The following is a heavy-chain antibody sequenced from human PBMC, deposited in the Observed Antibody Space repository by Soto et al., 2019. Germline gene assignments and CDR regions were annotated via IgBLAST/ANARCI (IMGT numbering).Heavy chain of an antibody. CDR2: IYYSGST. CDR1: GGSISSYY. CDR3: ARSPALFPDY. V-gene: IGHV4-59*01. J-gene: IGHJ4*02. Sequence: SETLSLTCTVSGGSISSYYWSWIRQPPGKGLEWIGYIYYSGSTNYNPSLKSRVTISVDTSKNQFSLKLSSVTAADTAVYYCARSPALFPDYWGQGTLVTVSS.